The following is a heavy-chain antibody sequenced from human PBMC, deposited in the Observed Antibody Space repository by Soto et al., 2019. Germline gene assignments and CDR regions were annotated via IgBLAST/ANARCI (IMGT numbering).Heavy chain of an antibody. D-gene: IGHD6-19*01. CDR1: GYMFTGFY. Sequence: QVQLVQSGAEVKRPGASVKVSCKASGYMFTGFYLHWVRQAPGQGLAWMGWINPNNGVTTYAKNFQGRVTMTRDSSISTAYMELSSLRPDDTAVYFCAAAAIPVAGRHPDFWGQGTVVTVS. CDR3: AAAAIPVAGRHPDF. J-gene: IGHJ4*02. CDR2: INPNNGVT. V-gene: IGHV1-2*02.